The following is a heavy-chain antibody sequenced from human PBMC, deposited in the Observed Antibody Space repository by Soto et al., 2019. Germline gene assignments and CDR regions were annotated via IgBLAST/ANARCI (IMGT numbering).Heavy chain of an antibody. CDR2: IIVASGRT. CDR3: VAELYSGGGCCSFDF. D-gene: IGHD2-21*02. J-gene: IGHJ3*01. CDR1: GFTFTNSA. Sequence: GASVKVSCKTSGFTFTNSAVQWVRQALGQRLEWIGWIIVASGRTNYAREVQERVTISRDTSTSTAYMELSGLRSEDTAVYYCVAELYSGGGCCSFDFWGQGTMVTVS. V-gene: IGHV1-58*01.